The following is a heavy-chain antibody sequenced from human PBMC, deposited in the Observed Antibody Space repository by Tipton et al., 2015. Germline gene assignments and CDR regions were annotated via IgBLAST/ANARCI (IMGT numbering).Heavy chain of an antibody. D-gene: IGHD5-24*01. CDR1: GGSVSSANYC. Sequence: TLSLTCSVSGGSVSSANYCWSWIRQPPGKGLEWMGYISYSGSTHYNPSLKSRVSISLDTSKNHFSLSLTSVTAADTAIYYCARDLEHGMDVWGQGTTVTVSS. J-gene: IGHJ6*02. CDR2: ISYSGST. CDR3: ARDLEHGMDV. V-gene: IGHV4-61*03.